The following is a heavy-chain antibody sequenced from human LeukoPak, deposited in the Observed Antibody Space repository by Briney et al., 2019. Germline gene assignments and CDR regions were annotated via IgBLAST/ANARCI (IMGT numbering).Heavy chain of an antibody. D-gene: IGHD3-22*01. CDR2: ISGSGGST. V-gene: IGHV3-23*01. CDR1: GFTFSSYA. J-gene: IGHJ4*02. Sequence: GGSLRLSRAASGFTFSSYAMSWVRQAPGKGLEWVSAISGSGGSTYYADSVKGRFTISRDNSKNTLYLQMNSLRAEDTAVYYCAKPPSPYYYDSSGRPLDYWGQGTLVTVSS. CDR3: AKPPSPYYYDSSGRPLDY.